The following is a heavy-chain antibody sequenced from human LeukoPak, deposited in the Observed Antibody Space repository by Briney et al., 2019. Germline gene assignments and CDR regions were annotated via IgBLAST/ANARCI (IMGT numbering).Heavy chain of an antibody. J-gene: IGHJ6*03. D-gene: IGHD1-26*01. CDR1: GFTFSTYG. V-gene: IGHV3-30*02. CDR3: AKGRGWEASYYYYYMDV. Sequence: GGSLRLSCAASGFTFSTYGMHWVRQAPGKGLEWVAFIRYDAINKYYADSVKGRFTISRDNSRNTLYLQMNSLRAEDTAVYYCAKGRGWEASYYYYYMDVWGKGTTVTISS. CDR2: IRYDAINK.